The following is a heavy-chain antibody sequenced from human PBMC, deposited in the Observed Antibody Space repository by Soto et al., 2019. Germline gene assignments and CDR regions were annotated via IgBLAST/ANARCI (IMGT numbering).Heavy chain of an antibody. CDR2: VYDLDGT. J-gene: IGHJ6*02. D-gene: IGHD1-20*01. Sequence: QAGGSLRLSCVASGLTVSGKKYMAWVRQAPGKGPEWLSGVYDLDGTYYADSVRGRFTTSIDSSRTTVYLQMNSLRAEDTAVYYCAGEGYNWNYYYYGMDVWGQGTTVTVSS. CDR1: GLTVSGKKY. CDR3: AGEGYNWNYYYYGMDV. V-gene: IGHV3-66*01.